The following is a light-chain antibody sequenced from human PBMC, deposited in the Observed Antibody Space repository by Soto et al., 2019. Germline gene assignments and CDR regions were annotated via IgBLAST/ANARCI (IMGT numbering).Light chain of an antibody. J-gene: IGLJ3*02. CDR1: ALPKQY. CDR3: QSADDSGAYVV. V-gene: IGLV3-25*02. Sequence: SYELTQPPSVSVSPGQTARITCSGAALPKQYAYWYQQRPGQAPMVLMYKDSERPSGIPDRFSGSNSGTTVTLTITGVHAEDEADYYCQSADDSGAYVVFGGGTKVTVL. CDR2: KDS.